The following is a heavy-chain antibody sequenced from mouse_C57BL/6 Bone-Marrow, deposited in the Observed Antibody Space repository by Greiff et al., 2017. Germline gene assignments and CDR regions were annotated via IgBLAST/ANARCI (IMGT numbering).Heavy chain of an antibody. D-gene: IGHD2-2*01. Sequence: LVESGAELVRPGASVTLSCKASGYTFTDYEMHWVKQTPVHGLEWIGAIDPETGGTAYNQKFKGKAILAADKSSSTAYMELRSLTSEDSAVYYCTREVTNAIDYWGQGTSVTVSS. J-gene: IGHJ4*01. CDR1: GYTFTDYE. V-gene: IGHV1-15*01. CDR3: TREVTNAIDY. CDR2: IDPETGGT.